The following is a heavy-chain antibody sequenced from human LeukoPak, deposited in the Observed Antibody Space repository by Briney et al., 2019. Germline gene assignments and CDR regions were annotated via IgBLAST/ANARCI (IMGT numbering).Heavy chain of an antibody. D-gene: IGHD3-22*01. J-gene: IGHJ3*02. Sequence: ASVKVSCKASGGTFSSYAISWVRQAPGQGLEWMGGIIPIFGTANYAQKFQGRVTITADESTSTAYMELSSLRSEDTAVYYCARVTTYYYDSSGYLSFYHGAFDIWGQGTMVTVSS. CDR3: ARVTTYYYDSSGYLSFYHGAFDI. CDR2: IIPIFGTA. CDR1: GGTFSSYA. V-gene: IGHV1-69*13.